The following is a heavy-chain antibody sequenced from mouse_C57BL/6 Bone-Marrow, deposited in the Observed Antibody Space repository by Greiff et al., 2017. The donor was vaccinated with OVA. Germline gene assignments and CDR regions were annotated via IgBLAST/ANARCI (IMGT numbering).Heavy chain of an antibody. V-gene: IGHV3-6*01. J-gene: IGHJ4*01. Sequence: EVQLVESGPGLVKPSQSLSLTCSVTGYSITSGYYWNWIRQFPGNKLEWMGYISYDGSNNYNPSLKNRISITRDTSKNQFFLKLNSVTTEDTATYYCARDYDYDGGSMDYWGQGTSVTVSS. CDR1: GYSITSGYY. D-gene: IGHD2-4*01. CDR3: ARDYDYDGGSMDY. CDR2: ISYDGSN.